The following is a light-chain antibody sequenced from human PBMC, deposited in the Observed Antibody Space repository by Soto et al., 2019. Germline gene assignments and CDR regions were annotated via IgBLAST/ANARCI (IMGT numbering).Light chain of an antibody. CDR3: QQYVTSSPRT. CDR1: PTISSSY. J-gene: IGKJ1*01. Sequence: TVLTQTPGTLSLSPGERATLSCRATPTISSSYLAWYQQKPGQAPRLLMYGISRRATGIPDRFSGSGSGTDFTLTITRLEPEDFAVYYCQQYVTSSPRTFGQGTKVDIK. V-gene: IGKV3-20*01. CDR2: GIS.